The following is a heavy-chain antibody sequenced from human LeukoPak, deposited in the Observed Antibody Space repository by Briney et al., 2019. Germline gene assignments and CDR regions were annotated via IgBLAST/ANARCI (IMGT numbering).Heavy chain of an antibody. J-gene: IGHJ6*02. CDR3: ARDTAGYIYGYYYYGMDV. CDR2: ISGDSHST. D-gene: IGHD5-18*01. Sequence: GGSLRLSCAASGFTFDDHAMHWVRQAPGQGLEWISLISGDSHSTIYADSVQGRFTISRDNSNNSPYLQLNSLRSDDTALYSCARDTAGYIYGYYYYGMDVWGQGTTVTVSS. V-gene: IGHV3-43*02. CDR1: GFTFDDHA.